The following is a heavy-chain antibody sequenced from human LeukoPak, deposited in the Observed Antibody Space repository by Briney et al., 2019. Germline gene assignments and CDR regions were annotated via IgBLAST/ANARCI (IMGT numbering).Heavy chain of an antibody. V-gene: IGHV4-39*01. CDR3: ARRSHSPSASPF. CDR2: LYYGETN. J-gene: IGHJ4*02. Sequence: SETLSLTCTVAGGSITTRGFYWAWLRRAPGTGLEWVGSLYYGETNHYNPSLKSRVIISAGTSKNQFSLELASVTAADTATYYCARRSHSPSASPFWGQGTQVTVSS. D-gene: IGHD3-10*01. CDR1: GGSITTRGFY.